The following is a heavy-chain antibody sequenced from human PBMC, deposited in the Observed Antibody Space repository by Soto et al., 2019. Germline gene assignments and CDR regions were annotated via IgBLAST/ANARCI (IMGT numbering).Heavy chain of an antibody. CDR1: GFTFSSYA. V-gene: IGHV3-30-3*01. D-gene: IGHD3-10*01. CDR2: ISYDGSNK. Sequence: GGSLRLSCAASGFTFSSYAMHWVRQAPGKGLEWVAVISYDGSNKYYADSVKGRFTISRDNSKNTLYLQMNSLRAEDTAVYYCARDSGPHDEYFQHWGQGTLVTVSS. J-gene: IGHJ1*01. CDR3: ARDSGPHDEYFQH.